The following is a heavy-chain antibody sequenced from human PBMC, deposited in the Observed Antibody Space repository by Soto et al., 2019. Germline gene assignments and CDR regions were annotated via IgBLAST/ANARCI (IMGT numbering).Heavy chain of an antibody. D-gene: IGHD5-18*01. J-gene: IGHJ4*02. V-gene: IGHV4-34*01. Sequence: SETLSLTCAVYGGSFSGDYWSWIRQPPGKGLEWIGEINGRGSTKYNPSLKSRVTMSVDPSKNQFSLKLTSVTAADTAVYYCARQGDSTMAIFNYWGQGALVTVSS. CDR1: GGSFSGDY. CDR2: INGRGST. CDR3: ARQGDSTMAIFNY.